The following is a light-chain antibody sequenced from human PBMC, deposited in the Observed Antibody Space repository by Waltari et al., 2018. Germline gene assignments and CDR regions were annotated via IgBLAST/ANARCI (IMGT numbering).Light chain of an antibody. CDR1: TSNIGAGYA. CDR3: QSYDSSLSGKV. CDR2: VNS. J-gene: IGLJ2*01. V-gene: IGLV1-40*01. Sequence: QSVLTQPPSVSGAPGQRVTISCTGTTSNIGAGYAVYWYQQLPGTVPKLLIFVNSNRASGVPDRFAGSKSGTSASLVITGLQAEDEADYYCQSYDSSLSGKVFGGGTKLTVL.